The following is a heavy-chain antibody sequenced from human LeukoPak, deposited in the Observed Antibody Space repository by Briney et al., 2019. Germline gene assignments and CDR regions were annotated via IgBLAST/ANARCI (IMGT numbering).Heavy chain of an antibody. CDR1: GGSISDHY. D-gene: IGHD4-23*01. CDR2: IYSSGST. CDR3: ARLGSVGTLGVFDI. V-gene: IGHV4-59*11. J-gene: IGHJ3*02. Sequence: PSETLSLTCTVTGGSISDHYWSWIRQPPGKGLDWIGYIYSSGSTSYNPSLKSRVTISVDTSRNQFSLKLSSVTAADTAVYYCARLGSVGTLGVFDIWGQGTTVTVSS.